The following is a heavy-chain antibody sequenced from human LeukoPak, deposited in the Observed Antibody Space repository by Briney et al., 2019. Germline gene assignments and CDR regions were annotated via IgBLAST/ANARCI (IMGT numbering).Heavy chain of an antibody. CDR2: AHRRGHT. D-gene: IGHD3-22*01. CDR3: ARDSYDYDSHFEDVFDC. J-gene: IGHJ3*01. Sequence: SETLSLTCTVWGDSIRTNYWRWIRQPPGKGLEWLGYAHRRGHTSSSTSLKSRVPISIDTSNNHVSLRLTSVTAADTALYYCARDSYDYDSHFEDVFDCWGQGTMVTVSS. CDR1: GDSIRTNY. V-gene: IGHV4-59*01.